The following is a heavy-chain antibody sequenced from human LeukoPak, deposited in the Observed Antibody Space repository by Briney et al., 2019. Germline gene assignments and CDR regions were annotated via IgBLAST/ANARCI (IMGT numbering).Heavy chain of an antibody. J-gene: IGHJ4*02. CDR1: GFTFSSYW. D-gene: IGHD3-22*01. CDR2: IKQDGSEK. CDR3: ARDKSDYDSSGYYFGY. Sequence: GGSLRLSCAASGFTFSSYWMSWVRQAPGKGLKWVANIKQDGSEKYYVDSVKGRFTISRDNAKNSLYLQMNSLRAEDTAVYYCARDKSDYDSSGYYFGYWGQGTLVTVSS. V-gene: IGHV3-7*01.